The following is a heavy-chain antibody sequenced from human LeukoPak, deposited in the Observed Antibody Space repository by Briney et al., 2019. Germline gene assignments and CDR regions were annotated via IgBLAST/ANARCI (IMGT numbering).Heavy chain of an antibody. V-gene: IGHV1-18*01. CDR3: ARESSRYYHVDY. CDR1: GFTFTNYG. D-gene: IGHD3-22*01. CDR2: ISAYNGNI. Sequence: ASVKVSCKASGFTFTNYGFSWVRQAPGQGLEWMGGISAYNGNINYAQKFQGRVTMTTDTFTSTVYMDLKDLRSDDTAVYYCARESSRYYHVDYWGQGTLVTVSS. J-gene: IGHJ4*02.